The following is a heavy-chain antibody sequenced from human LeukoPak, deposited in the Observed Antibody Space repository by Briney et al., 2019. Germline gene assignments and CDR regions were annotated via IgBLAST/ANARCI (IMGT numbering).Heavy chain of an antibody. Sequence: SVKVSCKASGGTFSSYAISWVRQAPGQGLEWMGGIIPIFGTANYAQKFQGRVTITADESTSTAYMELSSLRSEDTAVYYCVRERGIAARHYYYYGMDVWGQGTTVTVSS. D-gene: IGHD6-6*01. CDR1: GGTFSSYA. V-gene: IGHV1-69*13. J-gene: IGHJ6*02. CDR2: IIPIFGTA. CDR3: VRERGIAARHYYYYGMDV.